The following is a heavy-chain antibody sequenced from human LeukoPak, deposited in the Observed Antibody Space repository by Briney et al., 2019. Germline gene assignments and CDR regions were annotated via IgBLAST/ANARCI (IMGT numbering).Heavy chain of an antibody. D-gene: IGHD3-10*01. CDR2: ISGSGGST. CDR1: GFTFSSYA. Sequence: GGSLRLPCAASGFTFSSYAMSWVRQAPGKGLEWVSAISGSGGSTYHANSVKGRFTISRDNSNNTLYLQMNSLRAEDTAVYYCAKDKVRGVIPYYFDYWGQGTLVTVSS. J-gene: IGHJ4*02. CDR3: AKDKVRGVIPYYFDY. V-gene: IGHV3-23*01.